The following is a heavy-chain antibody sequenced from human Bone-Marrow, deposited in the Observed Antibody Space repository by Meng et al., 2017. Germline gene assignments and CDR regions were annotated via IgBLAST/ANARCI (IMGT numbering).Heavy chain of an antibody. J-gene: IGHJ4*02. D-gene: IGHD1-26*01. Sequence: HLGGSGGGLSKPGGSLGLSLAASGLTLMDYYMSWIRQAPGKGLEWVSYISSSGSTIYYADSVKGRFTISRDNAKNSLYLQMNSLRAEDTAVYYCARQLGATDYWGQGTLVTVPS. V-gene: IGHV3-11*01. CDR1: GLTLMDYY. CDR3: ARQLGATDY. CDR2: ISSSGSTI.